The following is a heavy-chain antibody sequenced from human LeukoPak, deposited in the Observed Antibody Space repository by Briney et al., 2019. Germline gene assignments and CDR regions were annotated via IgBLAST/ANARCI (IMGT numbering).Heavy chain of an antibody. Sequence: WGSLRLSCAASGFTFSNFAMNWVRQAPGKGLEWVSTISNGGGSTYSADSVKGRFTISRDNSRNTLYLQMNSLRAEDTAIYYCAKDDNAYYSTFFDYWGQGTLVTVSS. CDR3: AKDDNAYYSTFFDY. J-gene: IGHJ4*02. D-gene: IGHD3-16*01. CDR1: GFTFSNFA. V-gene: IGHV3-23*01. CDR2: ISNGGGST.